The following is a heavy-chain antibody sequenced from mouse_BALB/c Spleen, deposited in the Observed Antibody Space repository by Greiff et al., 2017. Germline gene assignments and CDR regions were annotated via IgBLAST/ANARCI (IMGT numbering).Heavy chain of an antibody. V-gene: IGHV5-9-4*01. CDR2: ISSGGSYT. CDR1: GFTFSSYA. J-gene: IGHJ3*01. CDR3: AREENYYGSSPLFAY. Sequence: EVMLVESGGGLVKPGGSLKLSCAASGFTFSSYAMSWVRQSPEKRLEWVAEISSGGSYTYYPDTVTGRFTISRDNAKNTLYLEMSSLRSEDTAMYYCAREENYYGSSPLFAYWGQGTLVTVSA. D-gene: IGHD1-1*01.